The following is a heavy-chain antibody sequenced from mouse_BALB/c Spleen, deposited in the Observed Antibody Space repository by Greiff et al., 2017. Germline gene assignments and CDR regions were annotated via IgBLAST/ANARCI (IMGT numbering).Heavy chain of an antibody. Sequence: EVKVEESGPGLVKPSQSLSLTCTVTGYSITSDYAWNWIRQFPGNKLEWMGYISYSGSTSYNPSLKSRISITRDTSKNQFFLQLNSVTTEDTATYYCARRYGKMDYWGQGTSVTVSS. CDR3: ARRYGKMDY. CDR1: GYSITSDYA. V-gene: IGHV3-2*02. CDR2: ISYSGST. D-gene: IGHD2-10*02. J-gene: IGHJ4*01.